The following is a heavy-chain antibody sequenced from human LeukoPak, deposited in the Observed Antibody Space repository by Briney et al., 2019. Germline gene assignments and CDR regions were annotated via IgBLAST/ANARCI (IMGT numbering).Heavy chain of an antibody. Sequence: GGSLRLSCAAAGFTFSNYAMSWVRQAPGKGLEWVSVISSIGGRTYYADSVKGRFTISRDNSKNTLYLQMNSLGRENTAVYYFARDGRMLFGAFDIWGQGTMVTVSS. D-gene: IGHD2-8*01. CDR2: ISSIGGRT. J-gene: IGHJ3*02. CDR1: GFTFSNYA. V-gene: IGHV3-23*01. CDR3: ARDGRMLFGAFDI.